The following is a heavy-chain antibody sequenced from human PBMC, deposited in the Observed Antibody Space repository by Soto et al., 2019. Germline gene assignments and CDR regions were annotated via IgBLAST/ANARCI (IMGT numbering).Heavy chain of an antibody. V-gene: IGHV3-53*01. J-gene: IGHJ4*02. D-gene: IGHD1-26*01. CDR1: GFTVSTNY. CDR2: IYSGGST. Sequence: PGGSLRLSCAASGFTVSTNYMSWVRQAPGKGLEWVSLIYSGGSTNYADSVKGRFTISRDNSKNTLYLQMNHLRAEDTAVYYCARVGPLVGRPFDYWGQGILVTVSS. CDR3: ARVGPLVGRPFDY.